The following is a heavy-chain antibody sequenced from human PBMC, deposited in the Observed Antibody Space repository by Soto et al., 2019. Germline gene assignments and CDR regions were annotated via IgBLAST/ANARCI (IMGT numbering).Heavy chain of an antibody. CDR3: ARVPTEMATIEYYFDY. D-gene: IGHD5-12*01. CDR1: GFTFSDYY. J-gene: IGHJ4*02. Sequence: GGSLRLSCAASGFTFSDYYMSWIRQAPGKGLEWVSYISSSGSTIYYADSVKGRFTISRDNAKNSLYLQMNSLRAEDTAVYYCARVPTEMATIEYYFDYWGQGTLVTVSS. CDR2: ISSSGSTI. V-gene: IGHV3-11*01.